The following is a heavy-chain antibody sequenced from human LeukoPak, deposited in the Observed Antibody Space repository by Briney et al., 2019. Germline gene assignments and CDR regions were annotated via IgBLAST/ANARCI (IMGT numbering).Heavy chain of an antibody. CDR3: ARGSKPGYTYGGGY. Sequence: PWASVEVSCKASGYTFTDYYMHWVRQAPGQGLEWMGWINPSSGATNYAQKFQGRVTMTSDTSISTAYLELSRLRSDDTAFYYCARGSKPGYTYGGGYWGQGTLVTVSS. J-gene: IGHJ4*02. CDR2: INPSSGAT. D-gene: IGHD2-21*01. V-gene: IGHV1-2*02. CDR1: GYTFTDYY.